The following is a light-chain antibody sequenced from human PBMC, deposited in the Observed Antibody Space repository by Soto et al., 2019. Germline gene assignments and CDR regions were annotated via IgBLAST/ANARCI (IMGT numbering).Light chain of an antibody. Sequence: THPASVPGSPYESFTLFCTGTSSDVGGYNYVSWYQQHPGKAPKLMIYDVSNRPSGVSNRFSGSKSGNTASLTISGLQAEDEADYYCSSYTSSSTFYVFGTGTKAPS. CDR1: SSDVGGYNY. V-gene: IGLV2-14*01. CDR3: SSYTSSSTFYV. CDR2: DVS. J-gene: IGLJ1*01.